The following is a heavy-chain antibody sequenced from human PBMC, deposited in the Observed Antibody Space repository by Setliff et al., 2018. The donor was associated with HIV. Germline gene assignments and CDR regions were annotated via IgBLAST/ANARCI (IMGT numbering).Heavy chain of an antibody. CDR1: GGMFSNYA. CDR3: ARVLHSPGPFDY. J-gene: IGHJ4*02. Sequence: VASVKVSCKASGGMFSNYAINWVRQAPGQGLEWMGGLTPVIGIAVYAQKFQSRVTLTADTSTSTAYMDLSSLKSDDTAVYYCARVLHSPGPFDYWGQGSLVTVSS. D-gene: IGHD1-26*01. V-gene: IGHV1-69*10. CDR2: LTPVIGIA.